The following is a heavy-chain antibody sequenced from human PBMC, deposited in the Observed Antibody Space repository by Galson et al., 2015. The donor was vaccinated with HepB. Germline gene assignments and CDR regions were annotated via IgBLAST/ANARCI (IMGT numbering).Heavy chain of an antibody. Sequence: SLRLSCAASGFTFSSYAMHWVRQAPGKGLEYVSTISSNGGSTYYADSVKGRFTISRDNSKNTLYLQMSSLRAEDTAVYYCVRAPARIAAAGLSGYWGPGALVGVSS. CDR1: GFTFSSYA. V-gene: IGHV3-64D*06. CDR3: VRAPARIAAAGLSGY. D-gene: IGHD6-13*01. CDR2: ISSNGGST. J-gene: IGHJ4*02.